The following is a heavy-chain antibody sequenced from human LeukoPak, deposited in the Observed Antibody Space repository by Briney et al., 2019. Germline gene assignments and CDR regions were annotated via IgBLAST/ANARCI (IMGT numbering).Heavy chain of an antibody. D-gene: IGHD5-18*01. CDR1: GYSISSGYY. CDR3: ARNISLGRDTTMVTVFDY. Sequence: SETLSLTCAVSGYSISSGYYWGWIRQPPGKGLEWIGSIYHSGSTVYSPSLKSRVTISVDTSKNQFSLRLNSVTAADTAVYYCARNISLGRDTTMVTVFDYWGQGTLVTASS. V-gene: IGHV4-38-2*01. CDR2: IYHSGST. J-gene: IGHJ4*02.